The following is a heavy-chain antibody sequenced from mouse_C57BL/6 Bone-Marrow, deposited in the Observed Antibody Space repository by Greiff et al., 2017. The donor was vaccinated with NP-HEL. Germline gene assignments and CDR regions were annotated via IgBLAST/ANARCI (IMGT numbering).Heavy chain of an antibody. CDR2: IYPGDGDT. CDR3: ARWKGANYYGYGRIMDY. CDR1: GYAFSSSW. D-gene: IGHD2-2*01. V-gene: IGHV1-82*01. J-gene: IGHJ4*01. Sequence: QVQLQQSGPELVKPGASVKISCKASGYAFSSSWMNWVKQRPGKGLEWIGRIYPGDGDTNYNGKFKGKATLTADKSSSTAYMQLSSLTSEDSAVYFCARWKGANYYGYGRIMDYWGQGTSVTVSS.